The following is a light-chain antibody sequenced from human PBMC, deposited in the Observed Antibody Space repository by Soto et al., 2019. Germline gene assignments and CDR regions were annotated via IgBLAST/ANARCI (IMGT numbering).Light chain of an antibody. J-gene: IGKJ1*01. CDR3: QHRSSWPWT. Sequence: EIVLTQSPATLSLSQGERATLSCRASQRIGHYLARYQQKPGQPPRLLIYDASNRATDIPVRFSGSGSGTEFTLSTRSLDPKDFAVYYCQHRSSWPWTFGQGTRVE. CDR1: QRIGHY. V-gene: IGKV3-11*01. CDR2: DAS.